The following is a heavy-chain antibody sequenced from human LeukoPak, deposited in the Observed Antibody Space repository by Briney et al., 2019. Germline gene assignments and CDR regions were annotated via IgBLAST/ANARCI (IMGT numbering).Heavy chain of an antibody. CDR1: VGIFSSYA. D-gene: IGHD3-22*01. J-gene: IGHJ3*02. CDR2: IIPIFCTA. Sequence: SVKVFCKASVGIFSSYANSWVRQARGRGREWVGGIIPIFCTANYAQKFQGRVTITADESTSTAYMELSSLRSEDTAVYYCARDRSIVVIDAFDIWGQGTMVTVSS. CDR3: ARDRSIVVIDAFDI. V-gene: IGHV1-69*13.